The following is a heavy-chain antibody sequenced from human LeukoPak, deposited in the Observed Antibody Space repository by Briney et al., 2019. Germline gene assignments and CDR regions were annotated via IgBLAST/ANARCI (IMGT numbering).Heavy chain of an antibody. V-gene: IGHV4-39*07. D-gene: IGHD2-2*02. Sequence: SETLSLTCTVSGGSISSSSYYWGWIRQPPGKGLEWIGSIYYSGSTYYNPSLKSRVTISVDTSKNQFSLKLSSVTAADTAVYYCARDLIVVPAAIPGGTWFDPWGQGTLVTVSS. CDR1: GGSISSSSYY. CDR3: ARDLIVVPAAIPGGTWFDP. CDR2: IYYSGST. J-gene: IGHJ5*02.